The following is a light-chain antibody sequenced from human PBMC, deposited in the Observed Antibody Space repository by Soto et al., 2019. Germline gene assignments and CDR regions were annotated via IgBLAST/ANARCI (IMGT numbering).Light chain of an antibody. V-gene: IGKV1-5*01. CDR2: DVA. CDR3: QQYNRYPLT. Sequence: DIQMTQSPSTLSASVGDRVTITCRASQSIDRWLAWYQQRPGRAPKLLIYDVANLETGVPSRFSGSGSETEFTLIISSLQVDDFAIYYCQQYNRYPLTFGGGTKVEIK. CDR1: QSIDRW. J-gene: IGKJ4*01.